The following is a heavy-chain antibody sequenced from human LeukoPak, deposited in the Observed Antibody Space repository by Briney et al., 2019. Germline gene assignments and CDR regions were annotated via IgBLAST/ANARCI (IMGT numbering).Heavy chain of an antibody. CDR2: INPNSGGT. CDR3: ARSVGLAGYYFDY. Sequence: ASVKVSCKASGYTFTGYYMHWVRRAPGQGLEWMGWINPNSGGTNYAQKFQGRVTMTRDTSISTAYMELSRLRSDGTAVYYCARSVGLAGYYFDYWGQGTLVTVSS. J-gene: IGHJ4*02. CDR1: GYTFTGYY. D-gene: IGHD6-19*01. V-gene: IGHV1-2*02.